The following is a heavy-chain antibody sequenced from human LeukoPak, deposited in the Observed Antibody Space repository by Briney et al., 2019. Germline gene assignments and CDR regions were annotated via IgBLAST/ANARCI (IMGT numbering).Heavy chain of an antibody. J-gene: IGHJ4*02. CDR1: GFTFSSYA. V-gene: IGHV3-30-3*01. D-gene: IGHD6-19*01. CDR3: ARYLAKQWPHRQGTH. CDR2: ISYDGSNK. Sequence: GRSLRLSCAASGFTFSSYAMHWVRQPPGKGLEWVAVISYDGSNKYYADSVKGRFTISRDNSKNTLYLQMNSLRAEDTAVYYCARYLAKQWPHRQGTHWGQGNLVTVSP.